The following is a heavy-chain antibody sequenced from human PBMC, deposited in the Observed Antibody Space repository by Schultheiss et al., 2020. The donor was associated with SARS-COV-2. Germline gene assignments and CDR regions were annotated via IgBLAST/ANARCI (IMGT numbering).Heavy chain of an antibody. V-gene: IGHV1-18*01. CDR3: ARDLYSSRNGPIAAAVLAPNGMDV. D-gene: IGHD6-13*01. Sequence: ASVKVSCKASGYTFTSYGISWVRQAPGQGLEWMGWISAYNGNTNYAQKLQGRVTMTTDTSTSTAYMELSSLRSEDTAVYYCARDLYSSRNGPIAAAVLAPNGMDVWGQGTTVTVSS. J-gene: IGHJ6*02. CDR1: GYTFTSYG. CDR2: ISAYNGNT.